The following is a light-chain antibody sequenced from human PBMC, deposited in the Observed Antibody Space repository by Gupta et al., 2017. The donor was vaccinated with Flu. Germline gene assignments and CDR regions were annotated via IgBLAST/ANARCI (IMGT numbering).Light chain of an antibody. CDR3: QQYSNWPRT. Sequence: PGALPWAPGKRVTLACRTSQDVSRNLAWYQQKPGHTPRLLIYGASTRATGIPARLSGSGSGTEFSLTISSLESEDFAVYYCQQYSNWPRTFGQGTKVEIK. J-gene: IGKJ1*01. V-gene: IGKV3-15*01. CDR2: GAS. CDR1: QDVSRN.